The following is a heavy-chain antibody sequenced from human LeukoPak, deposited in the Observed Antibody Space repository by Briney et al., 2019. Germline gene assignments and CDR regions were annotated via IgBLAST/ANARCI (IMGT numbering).Heavy chain of an antibody. J-gene: IGHJ5*02. D-gene: IGHD4-17*01. V-gene: IGHV3-11*01. CDR1: GCTFSDYY. CDR3: ASRRDYGPPGP. Sequence: GGSLRLSCAASGCTFSDYYMSWIRQAPGKGLEWVSYISSSGSTIYYADSVKGRFTISRENAKNSLYLQMNSLRAEDTAVYYCASRRDYGPPGPWGQGTLVTVSS. CDR2: ISSSGSTI.